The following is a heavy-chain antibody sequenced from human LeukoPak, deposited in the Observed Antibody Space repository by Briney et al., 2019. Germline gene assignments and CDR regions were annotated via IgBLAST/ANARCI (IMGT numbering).Heavy chain of an antibody. CDR3: ARDQGTIHPRAFDI. J-gene: IGHJ3*02. D-gene: IGHD1-1*01. V-gene: IGHV6-1*01. CDR2: TYYRSKWYN. Sequence: SQTLSLTCAISGDSVSSNSAAWNWIRQSPSRDLEWLGRTYYRSKWYNDYAVSVKSRITINPDTSKNQFSLQLNSVTPEDTAVYYCARDQGTIHPRAFDIWGQGTMVTVSS. CDR1: GDSVSSNSAA.